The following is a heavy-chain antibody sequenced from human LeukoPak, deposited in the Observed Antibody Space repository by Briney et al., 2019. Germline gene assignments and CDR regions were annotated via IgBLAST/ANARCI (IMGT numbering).Heavy chain of an antibody. CDR3: AKGGRVQAVAGFQFDY. CDR1: GFTFSSYG. V-gene: IGHV3-30*18. D-gene: IGHD6-19*01. Sequence: GRSLRLSCAASGFTFSSYGMHWVRQAPGKGLEWVAVISYDGSNKYYADSVKGRFTISRDNSKNTLYLQMNSLRAEDTAVYYCAKGGRVQAVAGFQFDYWGQGTLVTVSS. CDR2: ISYDGSNK. J-gene: IGHJ4*02.